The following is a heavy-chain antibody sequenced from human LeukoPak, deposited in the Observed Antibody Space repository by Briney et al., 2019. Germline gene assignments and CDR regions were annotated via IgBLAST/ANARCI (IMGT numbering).Heavy chain of an antibody. Sequence: SETLSLTCTVSGGSIRRSSSYWGWIRQPPGKGLEWIGSIYYSGSAHYNPSLKSRVTISVDTSKNQFSLQLSSVTAADTAVYYCARSGIAVAVVSVGFDYWGQGTLVTVSS. V-gene: IGHV4-39*01. J-gene: IGHJ4*02. CDR2: IYYSGSA. D-gene: IGHD6-19*01. CDR3: ARSGIAVAVVSVGFDY. CDR1: GGSIRRSSSY.